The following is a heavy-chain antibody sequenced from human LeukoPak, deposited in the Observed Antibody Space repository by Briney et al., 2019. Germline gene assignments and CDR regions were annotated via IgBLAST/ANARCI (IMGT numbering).Heavy chain of an antibody. CDR3: ARIPYWGYYDSSGYYFDY. Sequence: ASVKVSCKASGYTFTSYGISWVRPAPGQGLEWMGWISAYNGNTNYAQKLQGRVTMTTDTSTSTAYMELRSLRSDDTAVYYCARIPYWGYYDSSGYYFDYWGQGTLVTVSS. CDR2: ISAYNGNT. D-gene: IGHD3-22*01. J-gene: IGHJ4*02. V-gene: IGHV1-18*01. CDR1: GYTFTSYG.